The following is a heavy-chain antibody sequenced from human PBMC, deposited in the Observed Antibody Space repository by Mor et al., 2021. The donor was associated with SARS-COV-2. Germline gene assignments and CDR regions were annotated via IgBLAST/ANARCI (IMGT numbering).Heavy chain of an antibody. J-gene: IGHJ5*02. CDR2: IFAGGST. D-gene: IGHD3-22*01. CDR3: ARGTYYHDHSGYYARRFDGINWFDP. V-gene: IGHV3-66*01. Sequence: WVSVIFAGGSTFYADFVKGRFIISRDISNNTVYLQMNSLRAEDTAVYDCARGTYYHDHSGYYARRFDGINWFDPWGQGTLVTVS.